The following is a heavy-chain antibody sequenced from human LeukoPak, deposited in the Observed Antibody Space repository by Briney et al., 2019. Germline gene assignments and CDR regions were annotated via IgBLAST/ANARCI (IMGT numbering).Heavy chain of an antibody. Sequence: SETLSLTCTVSGSSISSWYWSWIRPPPGEGLEWIGYIYDSGNTNYNPSLKTRVTISADTSKNQLSLNLPSVTAADTAVYYCARETKLMGYSSGLGFNYWGQGTLVTVSS. D-gene: IGHD6-19*01. CDR3: ARETKLMGYSSGLGFNY. CDR1: GSSISSWY. J-gene: IGHJ4*02. V-gene: IGHV4-59*01. CDR2: IYDSGNT.